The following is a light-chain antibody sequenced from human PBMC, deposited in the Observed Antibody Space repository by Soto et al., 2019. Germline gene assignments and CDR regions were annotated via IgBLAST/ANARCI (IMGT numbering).Light chain of an antibody. CDR2: EAS. V-gene: IGKV3-11*01. Sequence: EIVLTQSPATLSLSPGERATLSCRASQSVSSYLAWYQQKPGQPPRLLIYEASNSATGIPARFSGSGSGTEFTLTISSLEPEDFAVYYCQQRSNWLLTFGGGTKVESK. CDR3: QQRSNWLLT. CDR1: QSVSSY. J-gene: IGKJ4*01.